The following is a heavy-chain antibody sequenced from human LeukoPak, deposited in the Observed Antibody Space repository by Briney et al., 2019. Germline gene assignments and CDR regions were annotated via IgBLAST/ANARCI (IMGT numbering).Heavy chain of an antibody. V-gene: IGHV3-21*01. J-gene: IGHJ4*02. CDR1: GFTFSSYS. CDR2: ISSSSSYI. Sequence: GGSPRLSCAASGFTFSSYSMNWVRQAPGKGLEWVSSISSSSSYIYYADSVKGRFTISRDNAKNSLYLQMNSLRAEDTAVYYCAKQGIAAEGGYWGQGTLVTVSS. D-gene: IGHD6-13*01. CDR3: AKQGIAAEGGY.